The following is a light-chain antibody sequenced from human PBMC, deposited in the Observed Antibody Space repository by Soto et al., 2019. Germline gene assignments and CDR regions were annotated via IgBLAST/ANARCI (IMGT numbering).Light chain of an antibody. V-gene: IGKV1-5*03. CDR3: QHFLSYPLT. CDR2: EAS. Sequence: DIQMTQSPSTLSASVGDRVTITCRASQRISSWLAWYQQKPGKAPKLLIYEASILQSGAPSRFSGSVSGTEFTLTISSLQPDDFATYYCQHFLSYPLTFGGGTKVDI. J-gene: IGKJ4*01. CDR1: QRISSW.